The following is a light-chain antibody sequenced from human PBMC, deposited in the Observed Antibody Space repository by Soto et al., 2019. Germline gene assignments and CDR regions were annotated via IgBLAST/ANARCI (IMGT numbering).Light chain of an antibody. CDR3: SSYAGSLYV. Sequence: QSVLTQPPSASGSPGQSVTISCTGTSSDVGGYNYVSWYQQHPGKAPKLMIYEVSKRPSGVPARFSGSKSGNTASLTVSGLQAEDEADYFCSSYAGSLYVFGTGTKLTVL. CDR2: EVS. V-gene: IGLV2-8*01. J-gene: IGLJ1*01. CDR1: SSDVGGYNY.